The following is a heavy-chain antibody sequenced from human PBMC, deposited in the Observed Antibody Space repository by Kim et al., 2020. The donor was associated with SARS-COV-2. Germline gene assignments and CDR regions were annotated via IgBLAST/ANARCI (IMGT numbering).Heavy chain of an antibody. CDR3: ATTPMIPYFFDY. D-gene: IGHD3-16*01. Sequence: YYADSVRGRFTISRHNSKNMLFLQMNSLRAEDTAVYYCATTPMIPYFFDYWGQGTLVTVSS. V-gene: IGHV3-23*01. J-gene: IGHJ4*02.